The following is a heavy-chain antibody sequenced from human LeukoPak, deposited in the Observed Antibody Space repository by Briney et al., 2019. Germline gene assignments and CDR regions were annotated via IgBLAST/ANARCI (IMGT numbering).Heavy chain of an antibody. CDR3: ARSSMVRDYGMDV. V-gene: IGHV4-30-4*01. CDR1: GGSISSGDYY. D-gene: IGHD3-10*01. Sequence: SETLSLTCTVSGGSISSGDYYWSWIRQPPGKSLEWIGYIYYSGSTYYNPSLKSRVTISADTSKNQFSLKLSSVTAADAAVYYCARSSMVRDYGMDVWGQGTTVTVSS. CDR2: IYYSGST. J-gene: IGHJ6*02.